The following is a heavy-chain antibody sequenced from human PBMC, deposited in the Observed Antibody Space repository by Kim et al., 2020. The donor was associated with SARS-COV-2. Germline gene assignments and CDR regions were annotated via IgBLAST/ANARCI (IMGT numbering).Heavy chain of an antibody. CDR1: GFTFSGYG. J-gene: IGHJ4*02. V-gene: IGHV3-30*18. CDR3: AKGSLLRLLEETYYFHF. CDR2: ISHDGSKK. Sequence: GGSLRLSCAASGFTFSGYGMHWVRQAPGKGLEWVAIISHDGSKKYYADSVKGRFTISRDNSKNTLHLQMNSLRTEDTAAYHCAKGSLLRLLEETYYFHFWGQGTLVTVTS. D-gene: IGHD3-3*01.